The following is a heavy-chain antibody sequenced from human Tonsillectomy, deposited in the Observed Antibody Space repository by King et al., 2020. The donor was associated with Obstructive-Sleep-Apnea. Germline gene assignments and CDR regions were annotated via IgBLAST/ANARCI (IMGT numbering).Heavy chain of an antibody. CDR3: ARAPYGSGIVDWFDP. J-gene: IGHJ5*02. CDR1: GGSISSYY. CDR2: IYYTGST. V-gene: IGHV4-59*01. Sequence: QLQESGPGLVKPSETLSLTCTVSGGSISSYYWTWIGQSPGKRLEWIGYIYYTGSTNYSLSFKSRVTISVDTSKNQFSLHVSSVTASDTAVYYCARAPYGSGIVDWFDPGGQGTLVTVSS. D-gene: IGHD3-10*01.